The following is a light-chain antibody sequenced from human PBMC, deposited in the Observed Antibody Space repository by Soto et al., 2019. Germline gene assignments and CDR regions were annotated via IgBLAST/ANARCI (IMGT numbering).Light chain of an antibody. CDR2: AAS. CDR1: QGISNY. V-gene: IGKV1-27*01. J-gene: IGKJ1*01. CDR3: QKYNGAPWT. Sequence: DIQMTQSPSSLSASVGDRVTITCRASQGISNYLAWYQQKPGKVPKLLIYAASTLQSGVPSRFSGSGSGTDFTLTISSQQPEDVATYYCQKYNGAPWTFGQGTKVEIE.